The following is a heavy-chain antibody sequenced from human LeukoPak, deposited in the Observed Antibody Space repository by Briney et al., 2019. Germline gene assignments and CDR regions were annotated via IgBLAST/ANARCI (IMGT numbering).Heavy chain of an antibody. CDR3: ARGVGRLEMATIAL. CDR1: GFTFSSYG. Sequence: GGSLRLSCAAPGFTFSSYGMHWVRQAPGKGLEWVAVISYDGSNKYYADSVKGRFTISRDNSKNTQYLQMNSLRAEDTAVYYCARGVGRLEMATIALWGQGTLVTVSS. V-gene: IGHV3-30*03. D-gene: IGHD5-24*01. J-gene: IGHJ4*02. CDR2: ISYDGSNK.